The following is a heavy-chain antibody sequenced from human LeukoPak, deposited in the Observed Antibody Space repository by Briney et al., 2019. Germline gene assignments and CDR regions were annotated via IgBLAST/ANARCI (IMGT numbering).Heavy chain of an antibody. CDR2: INPSGGST. J-gene: IGHJ6*03. CDR1: GYTFTSYY. V-gene: IGHV1-46*01. Sequence: GASVKVSCKASGYTFTSYYMHWVRQAPGQGLEWMGIINPSGGSTSYAQKFQGRVTMTRDTSTSTVYMELSSLRSEDTAVYYCARDFPQYGSGSYYHSYYYYYMDVWGKGTTVTISS. CDR3: ARDFPQYGSGSYYHSYYYYYMDV. D-gene: IGHD3-10*01.